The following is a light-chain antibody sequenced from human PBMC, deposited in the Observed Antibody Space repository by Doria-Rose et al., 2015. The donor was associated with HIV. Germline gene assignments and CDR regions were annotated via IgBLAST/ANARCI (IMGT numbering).Light chain of an antibody. V-gene: IGKV3-20*01. CDR2: DGS. Sequence: TQSPGTLSLSPGERATLSCRASQSFSSTCLAWYQQKPGQAPRLLIYDGSTRATGIPDRFSASGSGTDFTLTINRLEPEDFALYYCHQYGTSWTFGQGTKVEI. CDR3: HQYGTSWT. CDR1: QSFSSTC. J-gene: IGKJ1*01.